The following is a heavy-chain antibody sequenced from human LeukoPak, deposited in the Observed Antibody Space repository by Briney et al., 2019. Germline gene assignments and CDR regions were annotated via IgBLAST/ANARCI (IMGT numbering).Heavy chain of an antibody. V-gene: IGHV1-18*01. CDR1: GYIFTSYA. CDR3: ARDEGDFWSGHYSGFSWYFDL. D-gene: IGHD3-3*01. CDR2: IIGHNGNT. Sequence: GASVKVSCRASGYIFTSYAISWVRQAPGQGPEWMGGIIGHNGNTKYAQRLQGRVTMTTDTSTSTAYMELRSLRSDDTAVYYCARDEGDFWSGHYSGFSWYFDLWGRGTLVTVFS. J-gene: IGHJ2*01.